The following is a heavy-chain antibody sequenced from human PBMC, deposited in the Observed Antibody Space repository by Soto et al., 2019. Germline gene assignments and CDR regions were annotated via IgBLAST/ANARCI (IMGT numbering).Heavy chain of an antibody. Sequence: ASVEVSCKASGYTFTSYAMHWVRQAPGQRLEWMGWINAGNGNTKYSQKFQGRVTITRDTSASTAYMELSSLRSEDTAVYYCARSFTIFGVVTPGMDVWGHGTTVTVSS. J-gene: IGHJ6*02. CDR1: GYTFTSYA. D-gene: IGHD3-3*01. CDR3: ARSFTIFGVVTPGMDV. V-gene: IGHV1-3*01. CDR2: INAGNGNT.